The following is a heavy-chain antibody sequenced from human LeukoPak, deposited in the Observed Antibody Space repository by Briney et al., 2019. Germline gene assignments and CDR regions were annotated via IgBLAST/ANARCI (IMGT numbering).Heavy chain of an antibody. V-gene: IGHV3-48*01. J-gene: IGHJ4*02. CDR1: GFTFSSYS. Sequence: TGGSLRLSCAASGFTFSSYSMNWVRQAPGKGLEWVSYISSSSSIIYYADSVTGRFTISRDNAKNSLYLQMNSLRAEDTAVYYCASRAKGFGDFFFLVWGQGTLVTVSS. CDR3: ASRAKGFGDFFFLV. D-gene: IGHD3-10*01. CDR2: ISSSSSII.